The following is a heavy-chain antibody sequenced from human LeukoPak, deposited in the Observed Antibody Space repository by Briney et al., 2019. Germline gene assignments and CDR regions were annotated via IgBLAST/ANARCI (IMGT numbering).Heavy chain of an antibody. D-gene: IGHD6-19*01. CDR2: ISYDGSNK. CDR3: ARSSGQWLLLYYYYGMDV. Sequence: GGSLRLSCAASGFTFSSYAMHWVRQAPGKGLEWVTIISYDGSNKYYVDSVKGRFTISRDNSKNTLYLQMNSLRAEDTAVYYCARSSGQWLLLYYYYGMDVWGQGTTVTVSS. V-gene: IGHV3-30-3*01. J-gene: IGHJ6*02. CDR1: GFTFSSYA.